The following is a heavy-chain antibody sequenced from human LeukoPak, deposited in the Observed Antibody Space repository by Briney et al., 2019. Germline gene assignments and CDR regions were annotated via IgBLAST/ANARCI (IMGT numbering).Heavy chain of an antibody. Sequence: SETLSLTCTVSGGSISSSSYYWGWIRQPPGKGLEWIGSIYYSGSTYYNPSLKSRVTISVDTSKNQFSLKLSSVTAADTAVYYCARDQSLGYYDSSGYTFDYWGQGTLVTVSS. J-gene: IGHJ4*02. CDR2: IYYSGST. CDR3: ARDQSLGYYDSSGYTFDY. D-gene: IGHD3-22*01. CDR1: GGSISSSSYY. V-gene: IGHV4-39*02.